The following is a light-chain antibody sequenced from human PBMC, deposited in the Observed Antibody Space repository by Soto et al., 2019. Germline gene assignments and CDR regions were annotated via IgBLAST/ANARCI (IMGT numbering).Light chain of an antibody. J-gene: IGLJ3*02. CDR2: DVS. Sequence: QSALTQPASVSGSPGQSITISCTGTRSDVGGYNYVSWYQQHPDKAPKLIIYDVSNRPSGVSNRFSGSKSGNTASLTISGLQAEDEADYYCSSYTSSSTWVFGGGTKLTVL. CDR1: RSDVGGYNY. CDR3: SSYTSSSTWV. V-gene: IGLV2-14*01.